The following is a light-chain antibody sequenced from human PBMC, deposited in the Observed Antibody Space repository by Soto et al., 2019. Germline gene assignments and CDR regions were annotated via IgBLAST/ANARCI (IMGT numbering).Light chain of an antibody. CDR1: SSDVGSYNL. CDR3: CSDAGSSTFV. V-gene: IGLV2-23*01. CDR2: EGS. Sequence: QSSITHPASLSGSPGQSITISCTGTSSDVGSYNLVSWYQRHPGKAPKVMIYEGSKRPSGVSNRFSGSKSGNTASLTISGLQAEDEADYYCCSDAGSSTFVFGTGTKVTVL. J-gene: IGLJ1*01.